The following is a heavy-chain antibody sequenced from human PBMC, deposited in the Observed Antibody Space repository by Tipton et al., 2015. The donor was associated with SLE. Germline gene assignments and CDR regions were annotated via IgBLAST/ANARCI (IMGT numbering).Heavy chain of an antibody. CDR1: GGSISSSSYY. CDR3: AKGGLNRFAP. V-gene: IGHV4-39*07. Sequence: TLSLTCSVSGGSISSSSYYWGWIRQPPGKGLEWIGTIYYSGSTNHNPSLKSRVTISVDTSKNQFSLKLSSVTATDTAVYYCAKGGLNRFAPGGQGTLVTVSS. CDR2: IYYSGST. J-gene: IGHJ5*02. D-gene: IGHD1-26*01.